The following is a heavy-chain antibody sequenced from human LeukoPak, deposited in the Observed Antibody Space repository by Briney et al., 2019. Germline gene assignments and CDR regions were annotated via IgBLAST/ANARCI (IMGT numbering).Heavy chain of an antibody. J-gene: IGHJ4*02. CDR3: ARGSGSSSWYSLDC. D-gene: IGHD6-13*01. Sequence: PGGYLSPSCEAPGFTFSSSDMHWVRPAPGKGPGWVSTISTAGDPYYPASVQGRFTISRENAKNSLYLQMNILRAGDTAVYCCARGSGSSSWYSLDCWGQGTLVTVSS. CDR2: ISTAGDP. CDR1: GFTFSSSD. V-gene: IGHV3-13*05.